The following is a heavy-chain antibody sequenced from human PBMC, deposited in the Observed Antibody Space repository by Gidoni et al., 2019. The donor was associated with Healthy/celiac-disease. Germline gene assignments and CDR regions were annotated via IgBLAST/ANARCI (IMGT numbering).Heavy chain of an antibody. D-gene: IGHD1-26*01. V-gene: IGHV1-69*01. CDR2: IIPIFGTA. CDR1: GGTFSSYA. Sequence: QVQLVQSGAEVKKPESSVTVSCKASGGTFSSYAISWVRQAPGQGLEWMGGIIPIFGTANYAQKFQGRVTITADESTSTAYMELSSLRSEDTAVYYCASSGSGSSDFDYWGQGTLVTVSS. CDR3: ASSGSGSSDFDY. J-gene: IGHJ4*02.